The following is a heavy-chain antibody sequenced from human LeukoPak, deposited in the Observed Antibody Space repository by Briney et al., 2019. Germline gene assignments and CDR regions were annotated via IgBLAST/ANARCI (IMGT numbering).Heavy chain of an antibody. CDR2: IYYSGST. J-gene: IGHJ6*03. Sequence: SETLSLTCTVSGGSMSSYYWSWIRQPPGKGLEWIGYIYYSGSTNYNPSLKSRVTISVDTSKNQFSLKLSSVTAADTAVYYCARDRWAAAGYYYYYMDVWGKGTTVTVSS. V-gene: IGHV4-59*01. CDR1: GGSMSSYY. CDR3: ARDRWAAAGYYYYYMDV. D-gene: IGHD6-13*01.